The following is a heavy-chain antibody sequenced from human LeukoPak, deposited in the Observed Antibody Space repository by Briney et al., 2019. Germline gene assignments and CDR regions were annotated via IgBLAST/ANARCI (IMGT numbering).Heavy chain of an antibody. J-gene: IGHJ6*02. V-gene: IGHV3-30*18. CDR1: GFTFSSYG. CDR3: AKDNRITIFGVVEIWDYYGMDV. Sequence: PGGSLRLSCAASGFTFSSYGMHWVRQAPGKGLEWVAVISYDGSNKYYADSVKGRFTISRDNSKNTLYLQMNSLRAEDTAVYYCAKDNRITIFGVVEIWDYYGMDVWGQGTTVTVSS. CDR2: ISYDGSNK. D-gene: IGHD3-3*01.